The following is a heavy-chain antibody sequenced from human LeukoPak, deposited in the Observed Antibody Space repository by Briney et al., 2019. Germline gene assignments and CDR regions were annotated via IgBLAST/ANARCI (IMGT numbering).Heavy chain of an antibody. Sequence: GGSLRLSCAASGFTFSSYAMGWGRQAPGKGREWGSAISGSGGSAYYAGSGKGRFTISRDNSKNTLYLQMNSLSAEDAAVYYCAKDHPYGDYAGRGYSYYGLGVWGQGTTVTVSS. CDR3: AKDHPYGDYAGRGYSYYGLGV. J-gene: IGHJ6*02. CDR1: GFTFSSYA. CDR2: ISGSGGSA. D-gene: IGHD4-17*01. V-gene: IGHV3-23*01.